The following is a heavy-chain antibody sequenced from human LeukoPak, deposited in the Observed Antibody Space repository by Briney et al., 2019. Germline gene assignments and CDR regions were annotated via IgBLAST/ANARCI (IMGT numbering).Heavy chain of an antibody. D-gene: IGHD6-6*01. Sequence: PSETLSLTCTVSGGSISSSSYYWGWIRQPPGKGLEWIGTIYYSGSTYYSPFLKSRVTISVDTSKKQFSLKLSSVTAADTAVYYCAGRSYSSSSEFDPWGQGTLVTVSS. J-gene: IGHJ5*02. CDR1: GGSISSSSYY. V-gene: IGHV4-39*01. CDR2: IYYSGST. CDR3: AGRSYSSSSEFDP.